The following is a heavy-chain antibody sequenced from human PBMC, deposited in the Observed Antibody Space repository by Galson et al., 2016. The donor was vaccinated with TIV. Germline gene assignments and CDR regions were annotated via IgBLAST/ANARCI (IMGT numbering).Heavy chain of an antibody. V-gene: IGHV3-30*07. CDR1: GFTFGSYG. CDR3: ARIIVSYGMDV. J-gene: IGHJ6*02. Sequence: SLRLSCAASGFTFGSYGLHWVRQAPGKGLEWAAFISFDGSEKSYTDSVKGRFTISRDNSKNTLFLQMNSLRAEDTAVYYCARIIVSYGMDVWGQGTTVTVSS. CDR2: ISFDGSEK. D-gene: IGHD2/OR15-2a*01.